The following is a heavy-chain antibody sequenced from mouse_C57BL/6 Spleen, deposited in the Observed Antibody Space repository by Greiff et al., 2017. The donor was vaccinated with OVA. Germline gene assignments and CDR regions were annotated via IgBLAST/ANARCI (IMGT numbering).Heavy chain of an antibody. V-gene: IGHV1-64*01. J-gene: IGHJ4*01. CDR3: ARSPSLYDYGYAKDY. CDR1: GYTFTSYW. Sequence: QVQLQQPGAELVKPGASVKLSCKASGYTFTSYWMHWVKQRPGQGLEWIGMIHPNSGSTNYNEKFKSKATLTVDKSSSTAYMQLSSLTSEDSAVYYDARSPSLYDYGYAKDYWGQGTSVTVSS. D-gene: IGHD2-4*01. CDR2: IHPNSGST.